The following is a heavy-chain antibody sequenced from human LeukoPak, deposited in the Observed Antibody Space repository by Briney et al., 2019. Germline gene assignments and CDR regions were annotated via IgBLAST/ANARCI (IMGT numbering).Heavy chain of an antibody. J-gene: IGHJ4*02. CDR3: AREKNGWYPSDY. Sequence: SETLSLTCAVYGGSFSGYYWSWIRQPPGKGLEWNGEINHSGSTNYNPSLKSRVTISVDTSKNQFSLKLSSVTAADTAVYYCAREKNGWYPSDYWGQGTLVTVSS. V-gene: IGHV4-34*01. CDR1: GGSFSGYY. D-gene: IGHD6-19*01. CDR2: INHSGST.